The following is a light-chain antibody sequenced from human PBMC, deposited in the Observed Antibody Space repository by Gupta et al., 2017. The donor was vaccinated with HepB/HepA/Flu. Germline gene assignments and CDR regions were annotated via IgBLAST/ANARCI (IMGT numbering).Light chain of an antibody. J-gene: IGKJ5*01. CDR1: QSVSSY. CDR2: DAS. Sequence: EIVLTHSPATLSLSPGERATLSCRASQSVSSYLAWYQQKPGQAPRLLIYDASNRDTGIPARFSGSGYGTDFTLTISSREQEDFAVYYCQQRSNWPPITFGQGTRLEIK. V-gene: IGKV3-11*01. CDR3: QQRSNWPPIT.